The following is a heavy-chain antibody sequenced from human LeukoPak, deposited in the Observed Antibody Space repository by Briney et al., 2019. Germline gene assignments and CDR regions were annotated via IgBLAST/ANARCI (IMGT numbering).Heavy chain of an antibody. CDR1: GFTFTTYW. D-gene: IGHD3-10*01. J-gene: IGHJ4*02. CDR2: MKHAGTAT. Sequence: GGSLSLSCAASGFTFTTYWMSWVRQAPGKGLEWVANMKHAGTATYYVGSVKDRFTNSRDNAKNSLYLQMDSLRVEDTAVYYCARDRGADRFDNWGQGTLVTVSS. V-gene: IGHV3-7*01. CDR3: ARDRGADRFDN.